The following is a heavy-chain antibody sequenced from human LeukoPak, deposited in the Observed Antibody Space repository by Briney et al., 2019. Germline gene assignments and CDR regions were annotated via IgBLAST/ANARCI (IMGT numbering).Heavy chain of an antibody. D-gene: IGHD3-22*01. CDR1: GDSVSSNSVT. CDR3: ARVGYYYDSSGYYGYYFDY. Sequence: SQTLSLTCAISGDSVSSNSVTWNWIRQSPSRGLEWLGRTYYRSTWYNDYAVSVRGRITVNPDTSKNQFSLKLSSVTAADTAVYYCARVGYYYDSSGYYGYYFDYWGQGTLVTVSS. V-gene: IGHV6-1*01. J-gene: IGHJ4*02. CDR2: TYYRSTWYN.